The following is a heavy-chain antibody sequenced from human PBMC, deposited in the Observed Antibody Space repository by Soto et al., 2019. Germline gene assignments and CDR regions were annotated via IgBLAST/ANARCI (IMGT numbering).Heavy chain of an antibody. CDR2: ISSSSSTI. J-gene: IGHJ4*02. D-gene: IGHD6-13*01. CDR3: ARDTVAAGFQASPRDDY. CDR1: GFTFSSYS. V-gene: IGHV3-48*01. Sequence: GGSLRLSCAASGFTFSSYSMNWVRQAPGKGLEWVSYISSSSSTIYYADSVKGRFTISRDNAKNSLYLQMNSLRAEDTAVYYCARDTVAAGFQASPRDDYWGQGTLVTVSS.